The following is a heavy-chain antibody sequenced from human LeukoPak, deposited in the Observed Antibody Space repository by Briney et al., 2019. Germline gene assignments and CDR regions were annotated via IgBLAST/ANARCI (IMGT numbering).Heavy chain of an antibody. Sequence: ASVKVSCKASGGTFSSYAISWVRQAPGQGLEWMGRIIPILGIANYAQKFQGRVTITADKSTSTAYMELSSLRSEDTAVYYCARDMGRVVVVTYFDYWGQGTLVTVSS. CDR3: ARDMGRVVVVTYFDY. CDR1: GGTFSSYA. J-gene: IGHJ4*02. CDR2: IIPILGIA. V-gene: IGHV1-69*04. D-gene: IGHD3-22*01.